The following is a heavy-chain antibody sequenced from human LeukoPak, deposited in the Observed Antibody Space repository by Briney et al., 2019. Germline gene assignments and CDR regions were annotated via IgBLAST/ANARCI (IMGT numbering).Heavy chain of an antibody. V-gene: IGHV1-2*02. CDR2: IRPYRCRT. Sequence: ASVKVSCKASGYTFTGYYIHWVRQAPGQGLEWMGWIRPYRCRTKNAQKFQGRVTMTRDTSISTAYMELNRLTSDDTAVYYCATYSNSTLQYYYGLDVWGQGTTVTVSS. CDR3: ATYSNSTLQYYYGLDV. J-gene: IGHJ6*02. D-gene: IGHD6-6*01. CDR1: GYTFTGYY.